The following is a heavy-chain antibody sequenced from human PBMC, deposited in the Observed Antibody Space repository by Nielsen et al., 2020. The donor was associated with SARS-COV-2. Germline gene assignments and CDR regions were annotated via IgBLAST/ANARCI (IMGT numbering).Heavy chain of an antibody. Sequence: GESLKISCAASGFTFSSYWMSWVRQAPGKGLEWVANIKQDGSEKYYVDSVKGRFTISRDNAKNSLYLQMNSLRAEDTALYHCARVYYYDSSGYYQPDYWGQGTLVTVSS. CDR3: ARVYYYDSSGYYQPDY. CDR2: IKQDGSEK. D-gene: IGHD3-22*01. CDR1: GFTFSSYW. J-gene: IGHJ4*02. V-gene: IGHV3-7*03.